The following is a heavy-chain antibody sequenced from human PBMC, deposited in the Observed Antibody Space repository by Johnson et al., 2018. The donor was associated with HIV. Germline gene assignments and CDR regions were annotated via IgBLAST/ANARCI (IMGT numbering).Heavy chain of an antibody. J-gene: IGHJ3*02. CDR3: ARDKYYLTAITGSAFDI. CDR1: EFTFRDYW. Sequence: VQLVESGGGLVQPGGSLRLSCSASEFTFRDYWMAWVRQAPGRGLEWVANIKQDGSDTYYLDSVKGRFTISRDNTKNSLFLQMDTLRAGDTAVYYCARDKYYLTAITGSAFDILGQGTMVTVSS. V-gene: IGHV3-7*05. D-gene: IGHD2/OR15-2a*01. CDR2: IKQDGSDT.